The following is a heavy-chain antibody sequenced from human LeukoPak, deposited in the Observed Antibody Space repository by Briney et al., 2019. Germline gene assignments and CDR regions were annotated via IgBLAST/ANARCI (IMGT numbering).Heavy chain of an antibody. Sequence: GGSLRLSCAASGFTFSSYWMSWVRQAPGKGLEWVANIKQDGSEKYYVDSVKGRFTISRDNAKNSLYLQMNSLRAEDTAVYYCARGTRGVAAAGNWFDPWGQGTLVTVSS. J-gene: IGHJ5*02. CDR3: ARGTRGVAAAGNWFDP. CDR2: IKQDGSEK. V-gene: IGHV3-7*04. D-gene: IGHD6-13*01. CDR1: GFTFSSYW.